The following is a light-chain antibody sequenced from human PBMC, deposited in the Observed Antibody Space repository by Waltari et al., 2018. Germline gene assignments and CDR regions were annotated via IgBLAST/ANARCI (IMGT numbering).Light chain of an antibody. J-gene: IGLJ3*02. CDR2: DVT. CDR1: TNDLGRYNY. Sequence: SALTQPRSVSGSPGQSVTISCTGTTNDLGRYNYFSGYQQHPGKAPKLIILDVTKRPSGVPCRVSVSKSGNTAALTISGLRAEDEAEYYCCSYAGSYTWVFGGGTKLTVV. V-gene: IGLV2-11*01. CDR3: CSYAGSYTWV.